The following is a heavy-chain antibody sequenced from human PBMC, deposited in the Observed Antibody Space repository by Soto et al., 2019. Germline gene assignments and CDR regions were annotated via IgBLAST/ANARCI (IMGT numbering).Heavy chain of an antibody. D-gene: IGHD3-9*01. J-gene: IGHJ4*02. CDR1: GFTFSGYW. V-gene: IGHV3-7*01. CDR3: ARRQFVYDILTARPDYFDY. Sequence: PGGSLSLSCAASGFTFSGYWMSWVRQAPGKGLEWVANIKQDGSEKYYVDSVKGRFTISRDNAKNSLYLQMNSLRAEDTAVYYCARRQFVYDILTARPDYFDYWGQGTLVTVSS. CDR2: IKQDGSEK.